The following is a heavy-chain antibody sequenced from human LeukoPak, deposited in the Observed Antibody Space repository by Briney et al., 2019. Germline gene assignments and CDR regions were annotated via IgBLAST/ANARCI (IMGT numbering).Heavy chain of an antibody. CDR1: GFTFSTYW. CDR2: INQDGSEK. Sequence: GGSLRLSCAASGFTFSTYWMSWVRQAPGKGLEWVANINQDGSEKYYVDSVKGRFTISRDNAKNSLYLHMNSLRAEDTATYYCARDRVWTVLYWGQGTLVTVPS. V-gene: IGHV3-7*01. J-gene: IGHJ4*02. CDR3: ARDRVWTVLY. D-gene: IGHD6-13*01.